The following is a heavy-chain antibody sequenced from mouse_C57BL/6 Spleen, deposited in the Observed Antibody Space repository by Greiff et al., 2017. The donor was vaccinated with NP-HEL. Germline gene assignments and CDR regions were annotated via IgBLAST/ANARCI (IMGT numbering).Heavy chain of an antibody. CDR3: ASHYYGSSHWYFDV. J-gene: IGHJ1*03. Sequence: EVKLVESGGGLVQPGGSLKLSCAASGFTFSDYYMYWVRQTPEKRLEWVAYISNGGGSTYYPDTVKGRFTISRDNAKNTLYLQMSRLKSEDTAMYYCASHYYGSSHWYFDVWGTGTTVTVSS. V-gene: IGHV5-12*01. D-gene: IGHD1-1*01. CDR1: GFTFSDYY. CDR2: ISNGGGST.